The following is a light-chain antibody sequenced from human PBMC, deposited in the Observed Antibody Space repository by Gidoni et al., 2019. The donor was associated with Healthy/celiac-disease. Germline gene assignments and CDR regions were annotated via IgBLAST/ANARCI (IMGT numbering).Light chain of an antibody. CDR3: QQLNSYPRGLT. J-gene: IGKJ4*01. CDR1: QGISSY. V-gene: IGKV1-9*01. Sequence: DIQLTQSPSFLSASVGDRVTITCRASQGISSYLAWYQQKPGKAPKLLIYAASTLQSGVTSRFSGSGSGTEFTLTISSLQPEDFATYYCQQLNSYPRGLTFGGGTKVEIK. CDR2: AAS.